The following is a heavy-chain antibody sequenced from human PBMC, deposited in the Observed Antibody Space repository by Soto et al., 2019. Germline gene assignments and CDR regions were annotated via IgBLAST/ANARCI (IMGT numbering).Heavy chain of an antibody. CDR1: GFSLSTSGVG. D-gene: IGHD6-19*01. CDR2: IYWDDDK. Sequence: QITLKESGPTLVKPTQTLTLTCSFSGFSLSTSGVGVGWIRQPPGKALEWLALIYWDDDKHYSPSLKSRLTVTKDTSKNRVVLTMTNMDPMGTATYYCAHRQWLGHIDYWGQGTLVTVSS. V-gene: IGHV2-5*02. J-gene: IGHJ4*02. CDR3: AHRQWLGHIDY.